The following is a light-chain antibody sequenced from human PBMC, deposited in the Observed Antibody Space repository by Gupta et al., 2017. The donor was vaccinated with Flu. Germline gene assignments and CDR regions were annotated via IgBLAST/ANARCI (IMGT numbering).Light chain of an antibody. CDR1: QIVSNSY. J-gene: IGKJ2*01. CDR2: GAS. CDR3: QHYGNSPLFA. V-gene: IGKV3-20*01. Sequence: EIVLTQSPGTLSVSPGETATLSCRASQIVSNSYLAWYQQEPGQAPRLLIYGASSRATGIPDRFSGRGAGTGFTLTISRLEPEDFAVYYCQHYGNSPLFAFGQGTKLEIK.